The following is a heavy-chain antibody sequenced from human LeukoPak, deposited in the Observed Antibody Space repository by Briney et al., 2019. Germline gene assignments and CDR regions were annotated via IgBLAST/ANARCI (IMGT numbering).Heavy chain of an antibody. J-gene: IGHJ4*02. V-gene: IGHV3-74*01. CDR2: INSDGSGT. D-gene: IGHD3-22*01. CDR1: GFTFSSYW. Sequence: GRSLRLSCAASGFTFSSYWMHWVRQAPGKGLVWVSRINSDGSGTRYADSVKGRFTISRENAKNTLYLQMNSLRAEDTAVYYCARVAAWDSSGYLFDYWGQGTLVTVSS. CDR3: ARVAAWDSSGYLFDY.